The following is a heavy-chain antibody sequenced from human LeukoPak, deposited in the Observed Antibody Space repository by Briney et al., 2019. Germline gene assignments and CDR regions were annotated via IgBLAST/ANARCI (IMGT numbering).Heavy chain of an antibody. CDR3: ARDGQQWLVQGAFDI. V-gene: IGHV3-30*04. CDR2: ISYDGSNK. D-gene: IGHD6-19*01. CDR1: GFTFSSYA. J-gene: IGHJ3*02. Sequence: GGSLRLSCAASGFTFSSYAMHWVRQAPGKGLEWVAVISYDGSNKYYADSVKGRFTISRDNSKNTLYLQMNSLRAEDTALSYCARDGQQWLVQGAFDIWGQGTMVTVSS.